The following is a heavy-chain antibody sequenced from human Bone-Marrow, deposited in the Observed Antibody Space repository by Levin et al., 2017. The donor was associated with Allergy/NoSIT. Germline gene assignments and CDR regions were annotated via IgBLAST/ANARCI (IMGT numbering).Heavy chain of an antibody. D-gene: IGHD1-7*01. CDR2: ISGSGDST. V-gene: IGHV3-23*01. Sequence: GESLKISCAASGFTFSNYAMTWVRQGPGKGLEWVSAISGSGDSTYYADSVKGRFTISRDNSKNTLSLQMHSVRADDTAVYYCGKDQGVGINYVDPWGQGTLVTVSS. CDR1: GFTFSNYA. CDR3: GKDQGVGINYVDP. J-gene: IGHJ5*02.